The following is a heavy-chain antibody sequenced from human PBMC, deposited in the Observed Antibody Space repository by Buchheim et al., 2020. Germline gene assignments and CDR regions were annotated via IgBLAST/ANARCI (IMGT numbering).Heavy chain of an antibody. Sequence: QVQLQQWGAGLLKPSETLSLTCAVYGGSFSGYYWSWIRQPPGKGLEWIGEINHSGSTNYNPSLKSRVTISVDTSKNKFSLKLSSVTAADTAVYYCARGDYDFWSGYRSFDYWGQGTL. J-gene: IGHJ4*02. V-gene: IGHV4-34*01. CDR2: INHSGST. CDR3: ARGDYDFWSGYRSFDY. D-gene: IGHD3-3*01. CDR1: GGSFSGYY.